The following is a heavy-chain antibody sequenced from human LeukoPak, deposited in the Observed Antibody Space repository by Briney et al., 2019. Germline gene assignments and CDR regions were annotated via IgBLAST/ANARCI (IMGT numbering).Heavy chain of an antibody. V-gene: IGHV3-74*01. Sequence: GSLRLSCAASGFTFSSYWMHWVRQAPGKGLVWVSRISTDGSSTKYADFVEGRFTISRDNAKNTLYLQMNTLRAEDTAVYYCARVNVCPRCHFDYWGQGTLVTVSS. CDR2: ISTDGSST. CDR3: ARVNVCPRCHFDY. J-gene: IGHJ4*02. CDR1: GFTFSSYW. D-gene: IGHD3-16*01.